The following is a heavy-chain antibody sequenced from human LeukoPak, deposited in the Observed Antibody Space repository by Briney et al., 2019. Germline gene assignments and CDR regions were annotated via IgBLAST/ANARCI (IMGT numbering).Heavy chain of an antibody. V-gene: IGHV4-59*01. CDR2: IYYSGST. J-gene: IGHJ3*02. CDR1: GGSISSYY. CDR3: ARPTTVVTLPDAFDI. D-gene: IGHD4-23*01. Sequence: SETLSLTCTVSGGSISSYYWSWIRQPPGKGLEWIGYIYYSGSTNYNPSLKSRVTISVDTSKNQFSLKLSSVTAADTAVYYCARPTTVVTLPDAFDIWGQGTMVTVSS.